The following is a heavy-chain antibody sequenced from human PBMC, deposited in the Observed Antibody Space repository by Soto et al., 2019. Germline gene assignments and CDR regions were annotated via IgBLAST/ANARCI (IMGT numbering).Heavy chain of an antibody. CDR3: VREDGKVGTNSAFDY. D-gene: IGHD1-26*01. CDR1: GFTFSTYT. V-gene: IGHV3-21*01. J-gene: IGHJ4*02. Sequence: EVQVVESGGDLVKPGGSLRLSCASSGFTFSTYTMNWVRQAPGKGLEWVSSINGRGNYIYYAESVKGRFTISRDNAKNSLYLQMDMLRAEDTALYYCVREDGKVGTNSAFDYWGLGALVTVSS. CDR2: INGRGNYI.